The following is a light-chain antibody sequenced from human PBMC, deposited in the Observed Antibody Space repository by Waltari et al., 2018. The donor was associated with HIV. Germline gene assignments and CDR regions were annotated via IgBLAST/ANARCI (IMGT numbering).Light chain of an antibody. J-gene: IGKJ2*01. CDR3: MQVRYWPHT. Sequence: EVLMPQLPRSLAVPAGHTASVSCSSTQSLLYSDGQHYLFWFQLRPGQSPRRLIYKVSNRDSGVPGRFSGSGADSEFRLSINRVEAEDAGLYFCMQVRYWPHTFGPGTKLQV. CDR1: QSLLYSDGQHY. CDR2: KVS. V-gene: IGKV2-30*01.